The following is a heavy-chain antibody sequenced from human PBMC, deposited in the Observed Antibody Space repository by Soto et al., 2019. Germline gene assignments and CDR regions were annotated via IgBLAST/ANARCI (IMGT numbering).Heavy chain of an antibody. V-gene: IGHV1-3*01. CDR3: ARVGAQGSGWPFDY. Sequence: ASVKVSCKTSGYTFTTYAMHWVRQAPGQRLEWKGWMIAGSGNTQYSQKFQGRVTITRDTSASTAYMELSSLRSEDTAVYYCARVGAQGSGWPFDYWGQGTLVTVSS. D-gene: IGHD6-19*01. J-gene: IGHJ4*02. CDR1: GYTFTTYA. CDR2: MIAGSGNT.